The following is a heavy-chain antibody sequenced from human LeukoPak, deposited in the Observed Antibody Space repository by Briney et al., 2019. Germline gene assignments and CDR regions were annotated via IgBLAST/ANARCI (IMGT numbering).Heavy chain of an antibody. CDR2: IYYSGST. Sequence: SETLSLTCTVFGGSISSGGYYWSWIRQHPGKGLEWIGYIYYSGSTYYNPSLKSRVTISVDTSKNQFSLKLSSVTAADTAVYYCARDRITMVRARSFYGMDVWGQGTTVTVSS. D-gene: IGHD3-10*01. CDR3: ARDRITMVRARSFYGMDV. CDR1: GGSISSGGYY. V-gene: IGHV4-31*03. J-gene: IGHJ6*02.